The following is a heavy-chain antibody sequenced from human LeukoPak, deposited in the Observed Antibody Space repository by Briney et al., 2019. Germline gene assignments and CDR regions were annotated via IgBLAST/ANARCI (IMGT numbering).Heavy chain of an antibody. CDR3: AREKRGYRGYGPVSGY. J-gene: IGHJ4*02. CDR1: GYIFTSYD. CDR2: INAGNGNT. V-gene: IGHV1-3*01. Sequence: ASVKVSCKASGYIFTSYDMHWVRQAPGQRLEWKGWINAGNGNTKYSEKFQGRVTITRDTSASTDYMELSSLRSEDTAVYYCAREKRGYRGYGPVSGYWGQGTLVTVSS. D-gene: IGHD5-12*01.